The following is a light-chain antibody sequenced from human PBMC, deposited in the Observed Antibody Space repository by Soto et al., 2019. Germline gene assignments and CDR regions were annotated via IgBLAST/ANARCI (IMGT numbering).Light chain of an antibody. V-gene: IGLV1-47*01. CDR1: TSNLGSNF. J-gene: IGLJ3*02. CDR3: AAWDDSLSGVV. CDR2: RND. Sequence: QSVLTQPPSASGTPGQRVTSSCSGSTSNLGSNFVYWYQQVPGAAPKRLISRNDQRPSGVPDRFSGSKSGTSASLAISGLRSEDEADYHCAAWDDSLSGVVFGGGTKLTVL.